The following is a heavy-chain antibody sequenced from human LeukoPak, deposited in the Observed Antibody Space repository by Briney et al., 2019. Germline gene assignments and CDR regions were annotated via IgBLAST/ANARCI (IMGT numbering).Heavy chain of an antibody. CDR1: GGSISSSSAY. CDR3: VSPRGFSYGYFDY. V-gene: IGHV4-39*01. J-gene: IGHJ4*02. CDR2: IYYSKNT. D-gene: IGHD5-18*01. Sequence: SETLSLTCTVSGGSISSSSAYWGWIRQPPGKGLEWIGSIYYSKNTYYNPSRKSRVTISADTSKNQFSLTLGSVSATDTAVYYCVSPRGFSYGYFDYWGQGTLVTVSS.